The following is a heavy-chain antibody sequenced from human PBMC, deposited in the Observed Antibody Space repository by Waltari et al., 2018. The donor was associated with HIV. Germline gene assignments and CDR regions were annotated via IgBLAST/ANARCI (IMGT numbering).Heavy chain of an antibody. CDR2: IKEDGSEI. V-gene: IGHV3-7*01. J-gene: IGHJ4*02. CDR1: GFTFSSSW. CDR3: ARRQQLTD. Sequence: GFTFSSSWMTWVRQAPGKGLEWVANIKEDGSEIHYVDSVKGRFTISRDNAKNSLYLQMNSLRAEDTAVYYCARRQQLTDWGQGTLVTVSS. D-gene: IGHD6-13*01.